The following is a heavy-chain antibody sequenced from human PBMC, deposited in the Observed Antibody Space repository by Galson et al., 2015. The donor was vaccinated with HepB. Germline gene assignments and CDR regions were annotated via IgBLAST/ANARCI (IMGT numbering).Heavy chain of an antibody. J-gene: IGHJ4*02. V-gene: IGHV3-48*01. CDR1: GFTFSSYS. Sequence: SLRLSCAASGFTFSSYSMNWVRQAPGKGLEWVSYISSSSSTIYYADSVKGRFTISRDNAKNSLYLQMNSLRAEDTAVYYCARGLGVVVAAFDYWGQGTLVTVSS. CDR3: ARGLGVVVAAFDY. D-gene: IGHD2-15*01. CDR2: ISSSSSTI.